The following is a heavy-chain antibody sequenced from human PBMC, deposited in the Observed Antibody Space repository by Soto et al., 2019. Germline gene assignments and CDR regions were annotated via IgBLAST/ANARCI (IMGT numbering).Heavy chain of an antibody. CDR1: GGTFNTYA. V-gene: IGHV1-69*18. CDR2: IIPIFGTA. CDR3: VRDLITRVRGEHYYGLDV. J-gene: IGHJ6*02. Sequence: QVQLLQSGAEVKKPGSSVKVSCKASGGTFNTYAISWVRQAPAQGLERMGRIIPIFGTANYAQKFQGRVTINADESPRTGYMEQSSLGSEGAAVDYCVRDLITRVRGEHYYGLDVWGQGTTVTVSS. D-gene: IGHD3-10*01.